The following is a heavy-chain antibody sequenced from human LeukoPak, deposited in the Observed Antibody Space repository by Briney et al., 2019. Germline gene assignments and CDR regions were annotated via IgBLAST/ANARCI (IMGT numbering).Heavy chain of an antibody. CDR2: ISAYNGNT. J-gene: IGHJ4*02. Sequence: GASVKVSCKASGYTFTSYGISWVRQAPGQGLEWMGWISAYNGNTNYAQKLQGRVTMTTDTSTSTAYMELRSLRSDDTAVYYCARTRWGGSYREGYFPYYFDYWGQGTLVTVSS. CDR1: GYTFTSYG. V-gene: IGHV1-18*01. D-gene: IGHD1-26*01. CDR3: ARTRWGGSYREGYFPYYFDY.